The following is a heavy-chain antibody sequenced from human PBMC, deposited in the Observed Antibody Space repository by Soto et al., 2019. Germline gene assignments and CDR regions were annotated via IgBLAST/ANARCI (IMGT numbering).Heavy chain of an antibody. J-gene: IGHJ4*02. CDR3: TSPSAAYCGGDCYFDY. CDR1: GFTFSGSA. CDR2: IRSKANSYAT. Sequence: GGSLRLSCAASGFTFSGSAMHWVRRASGKGLEWVGRIRSKANSYATAYAASVEGRFTISRDDSANTAYLQMNSLKTEDTAVYYCTSPSAAYCGGDCYFDYWGQGLLVTVSS. D-gene: IGHD2-21*01. V-gene: IGHV3-73*01.